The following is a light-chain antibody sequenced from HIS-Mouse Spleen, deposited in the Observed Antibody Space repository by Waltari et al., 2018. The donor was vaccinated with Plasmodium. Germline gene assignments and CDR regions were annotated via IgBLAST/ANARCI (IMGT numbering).Light chain of an antibody. Sequence: EIVMTQSPATLSVSPGERATLSCRARQSVSSNLAWYQQKPGQAPRLLIYGASTRATGIPAMFSGSWSGTEFTLTISSMQSEDFAVYYCQQYNNWPRGTFGQGTKVEIK. CDR3: QQYNNWPRGT. CDR1: QSVSSN. V-gene: IGKV3-15*01. J-gene: IGKJ1*01. CDR2: GAS.